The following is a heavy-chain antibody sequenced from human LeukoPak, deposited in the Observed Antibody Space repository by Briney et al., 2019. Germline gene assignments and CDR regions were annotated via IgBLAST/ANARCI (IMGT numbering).Heavy chain of an antibody. V-gene: IGHV3-21*01. Sequence: GGPWRFSGEAPGFTFSAKKMNWFGQAPGKGLGWVSSITSGSSYIFYADSVKGRFTISRDNAKNSLYLQMNSLRAEDTAVYYCARYSGTYRDHWGQGILVTVSS. D-gene: IGHD3-10*01. CDR3: ARYSGTYRDH. CDR2: ITSGSSYI. CDR1: GFTFSAKK. J-gene: IGHJ5*02.